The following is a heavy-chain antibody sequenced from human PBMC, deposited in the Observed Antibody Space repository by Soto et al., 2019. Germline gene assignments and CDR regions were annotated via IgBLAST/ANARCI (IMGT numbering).Heavy chain of an antibody. CDR3: ARNSITMVRGVILFSDAFDI. CDR1: GYTFTSYD. D-gene: IGHD3-10*01. J-gene: IGHJ3*02. V-gene: IGHV1-8*01. CDR2: MNPNSGNT. Sequence: GSSVNVSCKASGYTFTSYDINWGRQATGQGLEWMGWMNPNSGNTGYAQKFQGRVTMTRNTSISTAYMELSSLRSEDTAVYYCARNSITMVRGVILFSDAFDIWGQGTRVTVPS.